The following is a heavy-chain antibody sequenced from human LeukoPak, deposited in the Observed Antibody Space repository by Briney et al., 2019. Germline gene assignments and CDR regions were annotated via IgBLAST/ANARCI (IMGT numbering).Heavy chain of an antibody. CDR2: ISSNGGST. Sequence: PGGSLRLSCAASGFTFSSYAMHWVRQAPGKGLEYVSAISSNGGSTYYANSVKGRFTISRDNSKNTLYLQMGSLRAEDMAVYYCARAEDIVLMVYDYWGQGTLVTASS. CDR3: ARAEDIVLMVYDY. J-gene: IGHJ4*02. D-gene: IGHD2-8*01. V-gene: IGHV3-64*01. CDR1: GFTFSSYA.